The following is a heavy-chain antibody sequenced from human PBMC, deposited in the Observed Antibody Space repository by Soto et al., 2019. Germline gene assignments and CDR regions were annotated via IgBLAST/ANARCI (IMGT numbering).Heavy chain of an antibody. V-gene: IGHV3-21*01. D-gene: IGHD1-1*01. J-gene: IGHJ4*02. CDR2: ISSSSSYI. CDR1: GFSFNTYG. Sequence: EVQLVESGGGLVRPGGSLRLSCAASGFSFNTYGMNWVRQAPGKGLEWVSSISSSSSYIYYAESLKGRFTISRDNAKNSLSLQMTSVGAEDTGIDYCARALDVGYLDYWGQGTMVSVSS. CDR3: ARALDVGYLDY.